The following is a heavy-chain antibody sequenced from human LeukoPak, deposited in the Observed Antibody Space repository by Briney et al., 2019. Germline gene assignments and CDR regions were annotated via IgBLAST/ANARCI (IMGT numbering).Heavy chain of an antibody. J-gene: IGHJ4*02. CDR3: ARGQTGYSSSWYGY. CDR2: ISNSGSTI. V-gene: IGHV3-48*03. CDR1: GFTVSSSY. D-gene: IGHD6-13*01. Sequence: GGSLRLSCAASGFTVSSSYMSWVRQAPGKGLEWVAYISNSGSTIYYADSVKGRLTISRDNAKNSLYLQMNSPRAEDTAVYYCARGQTGYSSSWYGYWGQGTLVTVSS.